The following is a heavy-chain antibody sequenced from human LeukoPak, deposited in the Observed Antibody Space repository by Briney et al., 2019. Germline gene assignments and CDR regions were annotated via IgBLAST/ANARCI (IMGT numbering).Heavy chain of an antibody. CDR2: ISSRRSYI. Sequence: GGSLRLSCAASGFTFSSYSMNWVRQAAGKGLEWVSSISSRRSYIYYADSVKGRFTIFRGNAKNSLYLQMNSLRADDTAVYYCARDTSLPPTPPADWGQGTLVTVSS. CDR3: ARDTSLPPTPPAD. CDR1: GFTFSSYS. V-gene: IGHV3-21*01. D-gene: IGHD2-21*02. J-gene: IGHJ4*02.